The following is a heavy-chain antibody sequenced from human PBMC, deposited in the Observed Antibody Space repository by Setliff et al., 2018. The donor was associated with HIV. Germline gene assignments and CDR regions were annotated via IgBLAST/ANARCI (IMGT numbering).Heavy chain of an antibody. CDR3: ARGYSAAGTLYYYGMDV. V-gene: IGHV1-2*06. CDR1: GYTFTGYY. J-gene: IGHJ6*02. D-gene: IGHD6-13*01. Sequence: ASVKVSCKASGYTFTGYYMHWVRQAPGQGLEWMGRINPNSGGTNYAQKFQGRVTMTTDTSTSTAYMELRSLRSDDTAVYYCARGYSAAGTLYYYGMDVWGQGTTVTVSS. CDR2: INPNSGGT.